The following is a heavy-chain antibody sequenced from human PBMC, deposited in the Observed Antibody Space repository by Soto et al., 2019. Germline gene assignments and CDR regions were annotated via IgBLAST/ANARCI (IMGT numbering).Heavy chain of an antibody. D-gene: IGHD3-3*01. V-gene: IGHV4-39*01. Sequence: LSLTCTVSGGSISSSSYYWGWIRQPPGKGLEWIGSIYYSGSTYYNPSLKSRVTISVDTSKNQFSLKLSSVTAADTAVYYCARGITIFGVVIIPVEFFDYWGQGTLVTVSS. J-gene: IGHJ4*02. CDR1: GGSISSSSYY. CDR2: IYYSGST. CDR3: ARGITIFGVVIIPVEFFDY.